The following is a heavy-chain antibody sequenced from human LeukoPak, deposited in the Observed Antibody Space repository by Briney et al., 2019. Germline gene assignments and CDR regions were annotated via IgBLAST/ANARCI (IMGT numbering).Heavy chain of an antibody. CDR1: GGSISSYY. Sequence: SETLSLTCTVSGGSISSYYWSWIRQPPGKGLEWIGYIYYSGSTNYNPSLKSRATISVDTSKNQFSLKLSSVTAADTAVYYCARMGYYDSSGYRVPFDYWGQGTLVTVSS. V-gene: IGHV4-59*01. CDR3: ARMGYYDSSGYRVPFDY. D-gene: IGHD3-22*01. CDR2: IYYSGST. J-gene: IGHJ4*02.